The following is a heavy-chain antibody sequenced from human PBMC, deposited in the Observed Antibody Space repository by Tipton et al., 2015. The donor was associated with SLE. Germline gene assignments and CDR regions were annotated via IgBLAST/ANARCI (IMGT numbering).Heavy chain of an antibody. Sequence: SLRLSCAASGFTFSDYYMSWIRQAPGKGLEWVSGISWNSGSIGYADSVKGRFTISRDNAKNSLYLQMNSLRAEDTALYYCAKDIGSGSSSWSPYDAFDIWGQGTMVTVSS. V-gene: IGHV3-9*01. J-gene: IGHJ3*02. D-gene: IGHD6-13*01. CDR3: AKDIGSGSSSWSPYDAFDI. CDR2: ISWNSGSI. CDR1: GFTFSDYY.